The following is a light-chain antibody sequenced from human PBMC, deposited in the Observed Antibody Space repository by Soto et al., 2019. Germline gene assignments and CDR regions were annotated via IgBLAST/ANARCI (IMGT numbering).Light chain of an antibody. CDR3: QQYGSSPRIT. CDR1: QSVSSSY. J-gene: IGKJ5*01. CDR2: GAS. Sequence: EVVLTQSPGTLSLSPGERATLSCRCSQSVSSSYLAWYQQKPGQAPRLLIYGASSRATGIPARFSGSGSGTDFTLTISRLEPEDFAVYYCQQYGSSPRITFGQGTRLEI. V-gene: IGKV3-20*01.